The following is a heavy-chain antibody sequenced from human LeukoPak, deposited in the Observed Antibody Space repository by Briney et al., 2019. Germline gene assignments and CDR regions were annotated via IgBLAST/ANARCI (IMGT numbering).Heavy chain of an antibody. D-gene: IGHD6-13*01. V-gene: IGHV4-30-4*01. J-gene: IGHJ4*02. Sequence: THTLSLTCTVSGGSISSGDYYWSWIRQPPGKGLEWIGYIYYGGSANYNPSLKSRATISIDRSKNQFSLKLSSLTAADTAVYYCARHGSSYSFDYWGQGTLATVSS. CDR1: GGSISSGDYY. CDR3: ARHGSSYSFDY. CDR2: IYYGGSA.